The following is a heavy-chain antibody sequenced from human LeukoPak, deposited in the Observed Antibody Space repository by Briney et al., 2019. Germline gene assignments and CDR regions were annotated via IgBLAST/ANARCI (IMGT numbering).Heavy chain of an antibody. Sequence: ASVNASCKASGYAFTGYYMHWVRQAPGQGLEWMGRINPNSGGTNYAQKFQGRVTMTRDTSISTAYMELSRLRSDDTAVYYCARDQAYSSSWYGPGDDYWGQGTLVTVSS. CDR1: GYAFTGYY. V-gene: IGHV1-2*06. CDR3: ARDQAYSSSWYGPGDDY. CDR2: INPNSGGT. D-gene: IGHD6-13*01. J-gene: IGHJ4*02.